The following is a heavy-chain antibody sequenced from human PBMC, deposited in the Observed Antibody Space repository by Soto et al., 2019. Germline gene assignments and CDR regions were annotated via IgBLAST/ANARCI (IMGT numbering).Heavy chain of an antibody. CDR2: IWYDGSNK. V-gene: IGHV3-33*01. Sequence: QVQLVESGGGVVQPGRSLRLSCAASGFTFSSYGMHWVRQAPGKVMEWVAVIWYDGSNKYYADSVKVRFTIARDNSNNTLYMQMNIVRAGDTAVYYSARGITMVRGVIIVSYYYYGMDVWGQGTTVAVSS. J-gene: IGHJ6*02. CDR1: GFTFSSYG. D-gene: IGHD3-10*01. CDR3: ARGITMVRGVIIVSYYYYGMDV.